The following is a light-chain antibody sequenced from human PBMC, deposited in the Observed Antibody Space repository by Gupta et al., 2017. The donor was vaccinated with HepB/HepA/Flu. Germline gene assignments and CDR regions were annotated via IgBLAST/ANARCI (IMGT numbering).Light chain of an antibody. V-gene: IGLV2-14*01. Sequence: QSALTQPASVSGSPGQSITISCTGTSSDVGGYNYVSWYQQHPAKAPKLIIYDVSNRPSGVSNRFSGSKSGNTASLTSSGLQAEDEADYYCSSYTSSSIDVLFGGGTKVTVL. CDR3: SSYTSSSIDVL. CDR2: DVS. CDR1: SSDVGGYNY. J-gene: IGLJ2*01.